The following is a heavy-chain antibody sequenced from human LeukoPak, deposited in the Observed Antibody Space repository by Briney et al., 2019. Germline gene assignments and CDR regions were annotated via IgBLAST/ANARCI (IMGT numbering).Heavy chain of an antibody. D-gene: IGHD3-10*01. CDR1: GFTFNNYA. CDR3: AKGGAKYMVRGVNYDYYYMDV. Sequence: PGGSLRLSCAASGFTFNNYAMNWVRQAPGKGLEWVSAIGSGAATTYYADSVKGRFIISRDNSKNTLYLQMNSLRAEDTAVYYCAKGGAKYMVRGVNYDYYYMDVWGRGTTVTVSS. V-gene: IGHV3-23*01. J-gene: IGHJ6*03. CDR2: IGSGAATT.